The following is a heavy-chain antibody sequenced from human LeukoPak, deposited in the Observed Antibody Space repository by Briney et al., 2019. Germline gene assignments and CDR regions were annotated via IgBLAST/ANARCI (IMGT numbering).Heavy chain of an antibody. CDR1: GYSFTSYW. Sequence: PGESLKISCKGSGYSFTSYWIGWVRQMRGKGLEWMGLIHPGDSDTSHSPSFHGQVHISADKSISTAYLQWSRLKASDTAMYYCAKTTVVTGWFDPWGQGTLVTVSS. CDR3: AKTTVVTGWFDP. CDR2: IHPGDSDT. D-gene: IGHD4-23*01. J-gene: IGHJ5*02. V-gene: IGHV5-51*01.